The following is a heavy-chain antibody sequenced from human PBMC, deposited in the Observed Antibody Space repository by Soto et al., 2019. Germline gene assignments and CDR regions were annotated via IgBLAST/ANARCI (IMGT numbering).Heavy chain of an antibody. J-gene: IGHJ6*02. CDR3: ARVIAAANYYYGMAV. Sequence: QVQLVQSGAEVKKPGSSVKVSCKASGGTFSSYAISWVRQAPGQGLEWMGGIIPIFGTANYAQKFQGRVTITADEPTSTAYRELRSLRSEDTAVYYCARVIAAANYYYGMAVWGQGTTVTASS. D-gene: IGHD6-13*01. CDR2: IIPIFGTA. V-gene: IGHV1-69*01. CDR1: GGTFSSYA.